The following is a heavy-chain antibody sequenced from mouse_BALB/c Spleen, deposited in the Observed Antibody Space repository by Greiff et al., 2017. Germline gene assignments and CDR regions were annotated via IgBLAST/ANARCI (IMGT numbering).Heavy chain of an antibody. D-gene: IGHD2-2*01. V-gene: IGHV1-69*02. CDR3: TRGNDDAMDY. J-gene: IGHJ4*01. Sequence: QVQLQQPGAELVRPGASVKLSCKASGYTLTSYWINWVKQRPGQGLEWIGNIYPSDSYTNYNQKFKDKATLTVDKSSSTAYMQLSSPTAEDSAVYYCTRGNDDAMDYWGQGTSVTVSS. CDR1: GYTLTSYW. CDR2: IYPSDSYT.